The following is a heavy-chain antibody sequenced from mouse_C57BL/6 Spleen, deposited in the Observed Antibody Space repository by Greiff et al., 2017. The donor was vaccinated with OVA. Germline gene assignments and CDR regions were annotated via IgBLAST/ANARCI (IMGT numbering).Heavy chain of an antibody. J-gene: IGHJ4*01. CDR1: GYTFTDYY. CDR3: ARSGGYPYAMDY. Sequence: EVQLQQSGPELVKPGASVKISCKASGYTFTDYYMNWVKQSHGKGLEWIGDINPNNGGTRYNQKFKGKATLTVDKSSSTAYMGLRSLTSEDSAVYYCARSGGYPYAMDYWGQGTSVTVSS. D-gene: IGHD1-1*02. CDR2: INPNNGGT. V-gene: IGHV1-26*01.